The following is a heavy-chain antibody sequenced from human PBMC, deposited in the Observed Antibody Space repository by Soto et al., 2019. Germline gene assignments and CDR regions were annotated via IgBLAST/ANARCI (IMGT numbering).Heavy chain of an antibody. V-gene: IGHV3-11*06. J-gene: IGHJ2*01. D-gene: IGHD1-26*01. CDR1: GFNFGDYY. Sequence: QMQLVESGGDLVKPGGSLRLSCAASGFNFGDYYMSWVRQAPGKGLEWVSFVSSTGGYTKYSDSVGGRFTVSRDNGKKSLHLHLNSLRVDATAVYFCARVRVGVNLYFDLWGRGTLVTVSS. CDR2: VSSTGGYT. CDR3: ARVRVGVNLYFDL.